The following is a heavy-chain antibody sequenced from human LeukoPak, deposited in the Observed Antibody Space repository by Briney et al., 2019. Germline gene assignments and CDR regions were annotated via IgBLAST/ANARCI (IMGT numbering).Heavy chain of an antibody. V-gene: IGHV3-30*04. CDR1: GFTFSSYA. J-gene: IGHJ3*02. D-gene: IGHD2-15*01. CDR3: AKETIYCSGGSCYHDAFDI. Sequence: GGSLRLSCAASGFTFSSYAMHWVRQAPGKGLEWVAVISYDGSNKYYADSVKGRFTISRDNSKNTLYLQMNSLRAEDMALYYCAKETIYCSGGSCYHDAFDIWGQGTMVTVSS. CDR2: ISYDGSNK.